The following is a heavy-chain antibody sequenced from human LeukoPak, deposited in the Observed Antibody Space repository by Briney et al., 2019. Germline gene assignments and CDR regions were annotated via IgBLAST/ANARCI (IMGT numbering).Heavy chain of an antibody. J-gene: IGHJ4*02. CDR1: GGSISRSSYY. D-gene: IGHD2-2*02. Sequence: SETLSLTCTVSGGSISRSSYYWGWIRQPPGKGPEWIGTIYYSGITYYNPSLKSRVTISVDTSKSRFSLKLSSVTAADTAVYYCARPFGKRYTWDYWGQGALVTVSS. V-gene: IGHV4-39*01. CDR3: ARPFGKRYTWDY. CDR2: IYYSGIT.